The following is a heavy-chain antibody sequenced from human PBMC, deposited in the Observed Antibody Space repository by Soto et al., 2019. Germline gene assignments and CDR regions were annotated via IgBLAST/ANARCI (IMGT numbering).Heavy chain of an antibody. CDR3: ARIPYYNSRTIFDH. D-gene: IGHD3-10*01. CDR1: GFTVTSNY. CDR2: IYAGSIT. J-gene: IGHJ4*02. V-gene: IGHV3-53*01. Sequence: PGGSLRLSCAASGFTVTSNYMSWVRQAAGRGLEWVSVIYAGSITFYADSVKGRFTISRDSSKNSLYLEMNSLRAEDTAVYYCARIPYYNSRTIFDHRGPGTLVTVSS.